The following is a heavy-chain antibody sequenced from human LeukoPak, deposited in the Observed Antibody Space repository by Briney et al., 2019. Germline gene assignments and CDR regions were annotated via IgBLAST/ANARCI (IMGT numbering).Heavy chain of an antibody. D-gene: IGHD2-2*01. CDR3: AREESGYCSSTSCDAFDI. CDR1: GFTFSSYE. J-gene: IGHJ3*02. V-gene: IGHV3-48*03. Sequence: GGSLRLSCAASGFTFSSYEMNWVRQAPGKGLEWVSYISSSGSTIYYAGSVKGRFTISRDNAKNSLYLQMNSLRAEDTAVYYCAREESGYCSSTSCDAFDIWGQGTMVTVSS. CDR2: ISSSGSTI.